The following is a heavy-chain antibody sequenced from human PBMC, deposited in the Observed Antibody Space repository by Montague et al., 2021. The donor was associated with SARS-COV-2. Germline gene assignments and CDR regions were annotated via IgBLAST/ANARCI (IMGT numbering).Heavy chain of an antibody. V-gene: IGHV3-21*01. CDR1: GFTFSSYS. CDR3: ARDHYGILTGYYY. J-gene: IGHJ4*02. Sequence: SLRLSCAASGFTFSSYSMNWVRQAPGKGLEWVSSISSSSYIYYADSVKGRFTISRDNAKNSLYLQMNSLRAEDTAVYYCARDHYGILTGYYYWGQGTLVTVSS. CDR2: ISSSSYI. D-gene: IGHD3-9*01.